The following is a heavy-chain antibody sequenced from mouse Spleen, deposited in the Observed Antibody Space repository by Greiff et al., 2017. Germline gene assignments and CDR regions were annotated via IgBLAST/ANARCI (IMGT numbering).Heavy chain of an antibody. CDR1: GFSLTSYG. J-gene: IGHJ1*01. D-gene: IGHD2-10*01. Sequence: QVQLQQSGPSLVQPSQSLSITCTVSGFSLTSYGVHWVRQSPGKGLEWLGVIWRGGSTDYNAAFMSRLSITKDNSKSQVFFKMNSLQADDTAIYYCAKNPSYYGNYDWYFDVWGAGTTVTVSS. CDR2: IWRGGST. CDR3: AKNPSYYGNYDWYFDV. V-gene: IGHV2-5-1*01.